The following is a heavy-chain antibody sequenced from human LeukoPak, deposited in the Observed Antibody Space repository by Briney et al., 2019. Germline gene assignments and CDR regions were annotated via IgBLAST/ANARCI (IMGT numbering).Heavy chain of an antibody. V-gene: IGHV1-18*01. J-gene: IGHJ6*03. CDR1: GYTFTSYG. Sequence: ASVKVSCKASGYTFTSYGISWVRQAPGQGLEWMGWISAYNGNTNYAQKLQGRVTMTTDTSTSTAYMELRSLRSDDTAVYYCARVYYYGSGSYYKTYYYYYMDVWGKGTTVTVSS. D-gene: IGHD3-10*01. CDR2: ISAYNGNT. CDR3: ARVYYYGSGSYYKTYYYYYMDV.